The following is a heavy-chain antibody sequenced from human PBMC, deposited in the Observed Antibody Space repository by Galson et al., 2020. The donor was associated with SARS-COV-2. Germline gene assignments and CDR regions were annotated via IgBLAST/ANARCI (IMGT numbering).Heavy chain of an antibody. V-gene: IGHV4-34*01. CDR3: ARDADYYDSSGNVPYFDY. Sequence: SETLSLTCDVYGGSFSGYYWSWIRQPPGKGLEWIGEINHSGSTNYNPSLKSRVTISVDTSKNQFSLKLSSVTAADTAVYYCARDADYYDSSGNVPYFDYWGQGTLVTVSS. CDR1: GGSFSGYY. J-gene: IGHJ4*02. D-gene: IGHD3-22*01. CDR2: INHSGST.